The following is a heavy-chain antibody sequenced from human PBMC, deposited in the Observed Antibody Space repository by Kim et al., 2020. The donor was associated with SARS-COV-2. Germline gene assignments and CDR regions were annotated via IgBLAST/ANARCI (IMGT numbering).Heavy chain of an antibody. Sequence: GESLKISCQGSGYSFTNYWLGWVRQMPGKGLEWMGIIYADKSDIRYSPSFQGQVTISADKSIKTAYLQWRSLKASDTAMYFCASRYSYGEAAFDIWGQGTMVTVSS. J-gene: IGHJ3*02. V-gene: IGHV5-51*01. CDR3: ASRYSYGEAAFDI. CDR2: IYADKSDI. CDR1: GYSFTNYW. D-gene: IGHD5-18*01.